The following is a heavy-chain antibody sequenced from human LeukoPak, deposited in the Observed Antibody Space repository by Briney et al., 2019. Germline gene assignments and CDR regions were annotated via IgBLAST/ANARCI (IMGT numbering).Heavy chain of an antibody. CDR2: ISGSSTYT. D-gene: IGHD3-10*01. Sequence: GGSLRLSCAASGFTFNDYYMSWVRQAPGKGLEWLSCISGSSTYTNSADSVKGRFAISRDNAKNSLYLQINSLRAEDTAVYFCARAKGRRDYFDYWGQGTLVTVSS. CDR1: GFTFNDYY. CDR3: ARAKGRRDYFDY. V-gene: IGHV3-11*05. J-gene: IGHJ4*02.